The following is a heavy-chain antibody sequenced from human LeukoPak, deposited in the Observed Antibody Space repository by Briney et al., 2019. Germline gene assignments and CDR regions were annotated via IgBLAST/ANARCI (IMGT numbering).Heavy chain of an antibody. CDR3: AKEKVYGSGRFDY. D-gene: IGHD3-10*01. CDR1: GFPFSSHG. Sequence: PGGSLRLSCAGSGFPFSSHGMNWVRQAPGKGLEWVSGISPGGGPTYYADSVRGRFSISRDDLKDTLYLQMKNLRAEDTAVYYCAKEKVYGSGRFDYWGQGTLVTVSS. V-gene: IGHV3-23*01. J-gene: IGHJ4*02. CDR2: ISPGGGPT.